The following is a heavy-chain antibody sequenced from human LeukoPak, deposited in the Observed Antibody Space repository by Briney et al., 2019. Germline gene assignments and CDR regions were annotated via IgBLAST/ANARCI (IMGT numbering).Heavy chain of an antibody. V-gene: IGHV3-21*06. CDR1: RFTFSSYG. J-gene: IGHJ4*02. CDR2: ISGSSGYI. CDR3: GRDLPTVTSIDY. D-gene: IGHD4-17*01. Sequence: GGSLRLSCAASRFTFSSYGMHWVRQAPGKGLEWVSSISGSSGYIFYADSVKGRFTISRDNAKNSLYLQMNSLRAEDTAVYYCGRDLPTVTSIDYWGQGTLVTVSS.